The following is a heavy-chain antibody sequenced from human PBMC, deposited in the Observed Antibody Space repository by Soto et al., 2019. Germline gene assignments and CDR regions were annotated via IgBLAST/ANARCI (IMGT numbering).Heavy chain of an antibody. CDR3: ARDQEGDNLDY. J-gene: IGHJ4*02. D-gene: IGHD2-21*02. CDR2: ISGYNGNT. CDR1: GYTFTSNG. V-gene: IGHV1-18*04. Sequence: ASVKVSCKASGYTFTSNGVSWVRQAPGQGLEWLGWISGYNGNTNYERKFQDRLTVTTDTSKSTAYMELRSLRSDDTAIYYCARDQEGDNLDYWGQGTVGNV.